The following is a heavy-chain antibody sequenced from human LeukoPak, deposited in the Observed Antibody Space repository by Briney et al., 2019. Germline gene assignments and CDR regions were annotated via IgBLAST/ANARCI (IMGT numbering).Heavy chain of an antibody. V-gene: IGHV4-34*01. CDR3: ARSPTTVTRSLDY. CDR1: GGSFSGYY. J-gene: IGHJ4*02. D-gene: IGHD4-17*01. Sequence: SETLSLTCAVYGGSFSGYYWSWIRQPPGKGLEWSGEINHSGSTNYNPSLKSRVTISVDTSKNQFSLKLNSVTAADTAVYYCARSPTTVTRSLDYWGQGTLVTVSS. CDR2: INHSGST.